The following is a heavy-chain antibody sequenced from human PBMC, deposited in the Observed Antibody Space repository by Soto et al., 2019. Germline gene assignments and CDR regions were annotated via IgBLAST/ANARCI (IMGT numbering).Heavy chain of an antibody. CDR1: GGSISSSSYC. V-gene: IGHV4-39*01. D-gene: IGHD6-13*01. CDR3: ARHRRQQPPRMWYYYYYMDV. J-gene: IGHJ6*03. Sequence: PSETLSLTCTVFGGSISSSSYCWGLIRQPPGKGLEWIGSIYYSGSTYYNPSLKSRVTISVDTSKNQFSLKLSSVTAADTAVYYCARHRRQQPPRMWYYYYYMDVWGKGTTVTVSS. CDR2: IYYSGST.